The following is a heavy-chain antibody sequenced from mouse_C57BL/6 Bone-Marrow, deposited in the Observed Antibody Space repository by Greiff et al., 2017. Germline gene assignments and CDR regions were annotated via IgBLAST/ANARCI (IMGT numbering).Heavy chain of an antibody. D-gene: IGHD1-1*01. V-gene: IGHV3-6*01. J-gene: IGHJ1*03. Sequence: EVQRVESGPGLEKPSQSLSLTCSVTGYSITSGYYWNWIRQFPGNKLEWMGYISYDGSNNYNPSLKNRISITRDTSKNQFFLKLNSVTTEDTATYYCARANYGSSYGYFDVWGTGTTVTVSS. CDR3: ARANYGSSYGYFDV. CDR2: ISYDGSN. CDR1: GYSITSGYY.